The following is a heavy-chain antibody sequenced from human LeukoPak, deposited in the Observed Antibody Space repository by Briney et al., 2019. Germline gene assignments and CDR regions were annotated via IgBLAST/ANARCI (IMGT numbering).Heavy chain of an antibody. CDR3: TTAGGGEWYNIDY. J-gene: IGHJ4*02. D-gene: IGHD1-1*01. Sequence: GGSLRLSCAASGFTFSNAWMSWVRQAPGKGLEWVGRIKSKTDGGTTDYAAPVKGRFTISRDDSKNTLYLQMNSLKTEDTAVYYCTTAGGGEWYNIDYWGQGTLVTVSS. V-gene: IGHV3-15*01. CDR1: GFTFSNAW. CDR2: IKSKTDGGTT.